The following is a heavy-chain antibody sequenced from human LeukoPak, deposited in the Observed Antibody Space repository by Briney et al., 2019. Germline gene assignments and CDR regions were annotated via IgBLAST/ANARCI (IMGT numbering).Heavy chain of an antibody. CDR2: INPNSGGT. D-gene: IGHD2-21*01. CDR3: ASGNSVVVSFAPWYSDY. J-gene: IGHJ4*02. Sequence: ASVKVSCKASGYTSTGYYLYWVRQAPGQGLEWMGWINPNSGGTNYAQSFQGRVTMTRDTSVSTAYLELSRLRSDDTAVYFCASGNSVVVSFAPWYSDYWGQGTLVTVSS. V-gene: IGHV1-2*02. CDR1: GYTSTGYY.